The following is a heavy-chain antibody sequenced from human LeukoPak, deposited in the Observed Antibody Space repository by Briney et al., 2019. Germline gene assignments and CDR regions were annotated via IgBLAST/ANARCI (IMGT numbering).Heavy chain of an antibody. V-gene: IGHV1-18*01. D-gene: IGHD5-18*01. J-gene: IGHJ4*02. CDR3: ARVTGYSYGVDY. CDR2: ISAYNGNT. Sequence: ASVKVSCKASGYTFTSYGISWVRQAPGQGLEWMGWISAYNGNTNYAQKFQGRVTMTRDTSISTAYMELSRLRSDDTAVYYCARVTGYSYGVDYWGQGTLVTVSS. CDR1: GYTFTSYG.